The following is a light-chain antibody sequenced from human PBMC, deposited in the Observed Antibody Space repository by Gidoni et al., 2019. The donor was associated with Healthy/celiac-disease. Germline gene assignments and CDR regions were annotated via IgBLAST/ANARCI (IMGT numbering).Light chain of an antibody. CDR2: DAS. CDR1: QSVSSY. V-gene: IGKV3-11*01. CDR3: QQRSNWPPLYT. J-gene: IGKJ2*01. Sequence: EIVLTQSPATLSLSPGERATLYCRASQSVSSYLVWYQQKPGQAPRLLIYDASNWATGIPARFSGSGSETDFTLTISSLEPEDFAVYYCQQRSNWPPLYTFGQGTKLEIK.